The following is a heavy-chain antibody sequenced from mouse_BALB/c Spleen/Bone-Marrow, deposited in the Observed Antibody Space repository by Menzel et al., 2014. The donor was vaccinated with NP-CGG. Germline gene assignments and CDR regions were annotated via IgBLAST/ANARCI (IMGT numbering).Heavy chain of an antibody. CDR2: TSSGSSTI. CDR1: GFTFSSFG. Sequence: EVHLVESGGGLVQPGGSRKLSCAASGFTFSSFGMHWVRQAPEKGLEWVAYTSSGSSTIFYADTVKGRFTVSRDNPKNTLFLQMTSLRSEDAAMYYCTRGGNWDDFDYWGQGTTLPVSS. D-gene: IGHD4-1*01. J-gene: IGHJ2*01. V-gene: IGHV5-17*02. CDR3: TRGGNWDDFDY.